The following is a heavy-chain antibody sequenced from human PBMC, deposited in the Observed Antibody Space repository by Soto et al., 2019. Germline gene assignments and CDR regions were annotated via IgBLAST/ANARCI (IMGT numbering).Heavy chain of an antibody. Sequence: QITLKESGPALVKPTQTLTLTCTFSGFSLSTSGVAVGWIRQPPGKALEWLALIYWDDDKRYSTSLKNRLTIXQVXSKNQVVLKMTNVDPVDTATYYCAHYTNGPIPFDYWGQGTLVTVSS. J-gene: IGHJ4*02. D-gene: IGHD2-8*01. CDR2: IYWDDDK. CDR1: GFSLSTSGVA. V-gene: IGHV2-5*02. CDR3: AHYTNGPIPFDY.